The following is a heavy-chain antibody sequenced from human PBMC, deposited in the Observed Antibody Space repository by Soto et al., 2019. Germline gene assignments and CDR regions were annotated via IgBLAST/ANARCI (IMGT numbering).Heavy chain of an antibody. CDR3: AKQEGGGFLAS. CDR2: VNPIDSDT. D-gene: IGHD3-16*01. J-gene: IGHJ4*02. CDR1: GYSFANYW. V-gene: IGHV5-51*01. Sequence: EVQMVQSGAEVKKPGESLKISCKGSGYSFANYWIGWVRQMPGKGLEWMGIVNPIDSDTRYSPSIQGQVTMSVDKSIGSAYLQWSSLKTPDTAMFYCAKQEGGGFLASWGQGTLVTVSS.